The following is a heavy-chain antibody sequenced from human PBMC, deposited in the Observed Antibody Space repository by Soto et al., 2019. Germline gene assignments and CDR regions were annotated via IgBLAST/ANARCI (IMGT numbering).Heavy chain of an antibody. J-gene: IGHJ3*02. V-gene: IGHV3-33*01. D-gene: IGHD1-20*01. Sequence: QVQLVESGGGVVQPGSSLRLSCAASGFTFSSYGIHWVRQAPGKGLEWVAVIWYDGSNKYYADSVKGRFTISRDNSKNALYLQMNSLRAEDMAVYYCASDDGYKVFYIWGPGTIVTVSS. CDR3: ASDDGYKVFYI. CDR2: IWYDGSNK. CDR1: GFTFSSYG.